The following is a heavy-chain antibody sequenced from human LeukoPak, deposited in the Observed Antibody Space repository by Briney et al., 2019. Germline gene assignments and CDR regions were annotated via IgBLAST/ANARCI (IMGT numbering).Heavy chain of an antibody. J-gene: IGHJ6*02. CDR3: AREGEQQMVYGMDV. Sequence: PGGSLRLSCAASGFTFSSYSMNWVRQAPGNGLEWVSSISSSSSYIYYADSVKGRFTISRDNAKNSLYLQMNSLRAEDTAVYYCAREGEQQMVYGMDVWGQGTTVTVSS. CDR1: GFTFSSYS. CDR2: ISSSSSYI. V-gene: IGHV3-21*01. D-gene: IGHD6-13*01.